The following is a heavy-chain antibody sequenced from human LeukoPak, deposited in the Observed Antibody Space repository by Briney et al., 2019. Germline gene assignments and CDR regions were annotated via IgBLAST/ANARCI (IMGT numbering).Heavy chain of an antibody. D-gene: IGHD6-6*01. CDR2: IYYSGST. V-gene: IGHV4-59*08. Sequence: PSETLSLTCTVSGGSISSYYWSWIRQPPGKGLEWIGYIYYSGSTNYNPSLKSRVTISVDTSKNQFSLKLSSVTAADTAVYYCASSIAAPTYYYGMDVWGQGTTVTVSS. CDR1: GGSISSYY. J-gene: IGHJ6*02. CDR3: ASSIAAPTYYYGMDV.